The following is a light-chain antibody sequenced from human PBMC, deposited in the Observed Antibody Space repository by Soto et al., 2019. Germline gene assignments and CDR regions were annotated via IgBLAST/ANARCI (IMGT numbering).Light chain of an antibody. CDR2: SNN. J-gene: IGLJ1*01. V-gene: IGLV1-44*01. CDR3: AAWDDSLNGYV. CDR1: SSNIGSNT. Sequence: QSVLTQPPSASGTPGQRVTISCSGSSSNIGSNTVNWYQQLPGTAPKLLIYSNNQRPSGVPDRFPGSKSGTSASLAISGLQSEDEADYYCAAWDDSLNGYVFATGTKVTGL.